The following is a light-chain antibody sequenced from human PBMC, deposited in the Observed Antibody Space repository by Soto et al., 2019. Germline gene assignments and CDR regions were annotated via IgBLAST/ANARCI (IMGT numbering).Light chain of an antibody. CDR3: QEYNSAPEA. CDR2: GAS. CDR1: QTVASN. J-gene: IGKJ1*01. V-gene: IGKV3-15*01. Sequence: EIVMTQSPASLSVSPGDGATVSCRASQTVASNLAWYQQKPGQGPRLLIHGASTRAAGVPARFSGSGSGTDFTLTISSLQSEDFATYYCQEYNSAPEAFGQGTKVEIK.